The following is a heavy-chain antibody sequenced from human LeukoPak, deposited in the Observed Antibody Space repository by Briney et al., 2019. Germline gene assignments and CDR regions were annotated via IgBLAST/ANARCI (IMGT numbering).Heavy chain of an antibody. V-gene: IGHV3-48*01. CDR3: AKVYSKTTYYYYYMDV. CDR1: GFTFSSYS. D-gene: IGHD4-11*01. J-gene: IGHJ6*03. Sequence: PGGSLRLSCAASGFTFSSYSMNWVRQAPGKGLEWVSYISSSSSTIYYADSVKGRFTISRDNAKNSLYLQMNSLRAEDTAVYYCAKVYSKTTYYYYYMDVWGKGTTVTVSS. CDR2: ISSSSSTI.